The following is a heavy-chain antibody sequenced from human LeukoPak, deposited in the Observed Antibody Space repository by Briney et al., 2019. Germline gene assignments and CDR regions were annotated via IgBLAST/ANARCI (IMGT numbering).Heavy chain of an antibody. J-gene: IGHJ4*02. V-gene: IGHV4-38-2*01. Sequence: SETLSPTCAVSGYSISSSYYWGWIRQPPGKGLEWIGSLHHSGSTYYNPSLQSRVTTSVDTSKNQFSLKLSSVTAADTAVYFCARVPAGSRYYFDDWGQGTLVTVSS. D-gene: IGHD2-15*01. CDR2: LHHSGST. CDR3: ARVPAGSRYYFDD. CDR1: GYSISSSYY.